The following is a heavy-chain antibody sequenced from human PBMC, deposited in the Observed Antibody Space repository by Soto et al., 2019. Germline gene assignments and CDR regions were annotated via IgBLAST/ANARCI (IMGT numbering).Heavy chain of an antibody. V-gene: IGHV4-59*12. CDR1: GASINPYY. Sequence: WETLSVTCTVSGASINPYYWSCIRQPPGKGLEWIGYIYYTGTTNYNPSLESRVTLSIDKSRNQFFLNLTSVTAADTAVYYCARSPNIYSLTWFDPWGQGILVTVSS. CDR3: ARSPNIYSLTWFDP. J-gene: IGHJ5*02. CDR2: IYYTGTT. D-gene: IGHD3-9*01.